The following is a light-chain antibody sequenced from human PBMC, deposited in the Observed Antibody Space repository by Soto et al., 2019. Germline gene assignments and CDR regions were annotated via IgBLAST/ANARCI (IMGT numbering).Light chain of an antibody. CDR1: QSLSSSY. Sequence: EIVLTQSPGTLSLSPVERATLSCRASQSLSSSYLAWYQQKPGQAPRLLIYGTSIRATGIPDRFSGSGSGTDFTLTISRLEPEDFAVYYCQQYGSSGTFGQGTKVDIK. CDR2: GTS. J-gene: IGKJ1*01. CDR3: QQYGSSGT. V-gene: IGKV3-20*01.